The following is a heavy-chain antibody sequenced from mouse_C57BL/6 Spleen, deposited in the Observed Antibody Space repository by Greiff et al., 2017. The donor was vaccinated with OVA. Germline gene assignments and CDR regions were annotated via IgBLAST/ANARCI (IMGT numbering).Heavy chain of an antibody. V-gene: IGHV2-2*01. J-gene: IGHJ3*01. Sequence: QVQLKESGPGLVQPSQSLSITCTVSGFSLTSYGVHWVRQSPGKGLEWLGVIWSGGSTDYNAAFISRLSISKDNSKSQLFLKMNSLQAEDTAIYYCARNYYDCVGAYWGQGTLVTVSS. CDR3: ARNYYDCVGAY. CDR2: IWSGGST. D-gene: IGHD2-4*01. CDR1: GFSLTSYG.